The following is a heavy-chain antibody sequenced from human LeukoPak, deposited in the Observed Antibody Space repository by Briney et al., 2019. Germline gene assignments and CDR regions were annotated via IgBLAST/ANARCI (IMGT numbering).Heavy chain of an antibody. V-gene: IGHV3-23*01. J-gene: IGHJ4*02. D-gene: IGHD5-12*01. CDR2: ISGSGGST. Sequence: GGSLRLSCAASGFTFSSYSMSWVRQAPGKGLEWVSAISGSGGSTYYADSVKGRFTISRANSKNTLYLQTNSLRAEATAVYYCAKDPMGSIVATTGPGGWGQGTLVTVSS. CDR1: GFTFSSYS. CDR3: AKDPMGSIVATTGPGG.